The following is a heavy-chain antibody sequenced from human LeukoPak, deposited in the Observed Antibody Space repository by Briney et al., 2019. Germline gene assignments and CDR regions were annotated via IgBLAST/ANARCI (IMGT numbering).Heavy chain of an antibody. CDR2: IYTSGST. D-gene: IGHD5-12*01. Sequence: SQTLSLTCTVAGGSISSGSYYWSWIRQPAGKGLEWIGRIYTSGSTNYNPSLKSRVTISVDTSKNQFSLKLSSVTAADTAVYYCASGLSGYGGDYWGQGTLVTVSS. J-gene: IGHJ4*02. CDR3: ASGLSGYGGDY. V-gene: IGHV4-61*02. CDR1: GGSISSGSYY.